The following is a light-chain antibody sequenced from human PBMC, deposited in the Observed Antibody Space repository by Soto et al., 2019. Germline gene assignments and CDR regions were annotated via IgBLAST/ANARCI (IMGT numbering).Light chain of an antibody. Sequence: SLSAGTVSLTKGERATLSCRASQSVSGSYLAWHQQKPGQAPRLLIYGASTRATGIPARFSGSGSGTDFTLIISSLQSEDSAVYYCQQYGSSGTFGQGTKVDI. J-gene: IGKJ1*01. CDR3: QQYGSSGT. CDR1: QSVSGSY. V-gene: IGKV3-20*01. CDR2: GAS.